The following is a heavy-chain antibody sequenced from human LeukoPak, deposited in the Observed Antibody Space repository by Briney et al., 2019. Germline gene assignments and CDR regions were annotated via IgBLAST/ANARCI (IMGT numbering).Heavy chain of an antibody. Sequence: PSGTLSLTCAVSGGSISSSNWWSWVRQPPGKGLEWIGEIFYSGSTNYNPSLKSRVTISVDTSKNQFSLKMSSVTAADTAVYYCATSSKGGLEAFDIWGQGTMVTVSS. CDR2: IFYSGST. V-gene: IGHV4-4*02. CDR3: ATSSKGGLEAFDI. D-gene: IGHD3-16*01. CDR1: GGSISSSNW. J-gene: IGHJ3*02.